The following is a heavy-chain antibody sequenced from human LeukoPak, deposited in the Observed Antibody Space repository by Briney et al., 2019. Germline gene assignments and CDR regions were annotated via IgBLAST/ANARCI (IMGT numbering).Heavy chain of an antibody. D-gene: IGHD6-13*01. CDR2: IKQDGSEK. V-gene: IGHV3-7*03. CDR1: GFTFSSYW. Sequence: GGSLRLSCAASGFTFSSYWMSWVRQAPGKGLEWVANIKQDGSEKYYVDSVKGRFTISRDNAKNSLYLQMNSLRAEDTAVYYCARDWKRYSGSWYGDGTDYWGQGTLVTVSS. J-gene: IGHJ4*02. CDR3: ARDWKRYSGSWYGDGTDY.